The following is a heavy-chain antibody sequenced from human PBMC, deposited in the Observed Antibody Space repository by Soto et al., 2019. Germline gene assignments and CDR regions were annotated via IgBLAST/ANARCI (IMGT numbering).Heavy chain of an antibody. V-gene: IGHV3-7*01. J-gene: IGHJ5*02. D-gene: IGHD3-22*01. CDR1: GFTFSSYW. CDR2: INQDGSEK. Sequence: GGSLRLSCAASGFTFSSYWMSWVRQAPGKGLEWVANINQDGSEKYSVDSVKGRFTISRDNAKNSLYLQMNSLRAEDTAVYYCARGPPITMIVVVITGDNWFDPWGQGTLVTVSS. CDR3: ARGPPITMIVVVITGDNWFDP.